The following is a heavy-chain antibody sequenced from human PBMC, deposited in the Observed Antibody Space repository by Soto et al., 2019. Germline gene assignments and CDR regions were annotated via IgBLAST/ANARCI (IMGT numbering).Heavy chain of an antibody. CDR3: ARRAYYYDSSGYSVSYSDI. Sequence: GESLKISCKGSGYSFTSYWISWVRQIPGKGLGWMGRIDPSDSYTNYSPSFQGHVTISADKSISTAYLQWRSLKASDTAMYYCARRAYYYDSSGYSVSYSDIWGEGKMV. CDR2: IDPSDSYT. J-gene: IGHJ3*02. CDR1: GYSFTSYW. V-gene: IGHV5-10-1*01. D-gene: IGHD3-22*01.